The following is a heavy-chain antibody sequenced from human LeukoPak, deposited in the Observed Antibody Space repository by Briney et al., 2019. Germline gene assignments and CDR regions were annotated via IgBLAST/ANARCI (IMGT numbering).Heavy chain of an antibody. J-gene: IGHJ4*02. V-gene: IGHV4-59*01. CDR3: ARVSYGGNSGFDY. CDR2: INYSGST. Sequence: SETLPLTCTVSAGSISSYYWSWIRQPPGKGLEWIGYINYSGSTNYNPSLKSRVTISVDTSKNQFSLKLSSVTAADTAVYYCARVSYGGNSGFDYWGQGTLVTVSS. D-gene: IGHD4-23*01. CDR1: AGSISSYY.